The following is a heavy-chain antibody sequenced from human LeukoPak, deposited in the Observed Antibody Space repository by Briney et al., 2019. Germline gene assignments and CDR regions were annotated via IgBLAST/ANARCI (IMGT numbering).Heavy chain of an antibody. CDR3: ARSGRGTYYYFDW. V-gene: IGHV1-18*01. Sequence: VKVSCKAFGYSFTRYGMSWVRQAPGQGPEWMGWISGSNGNTNYAQKFQGRVTLTTDTSASTAYMELRSLRSDDTAVYYCARSGRGTYYYFDWWGQGTLVTVSS. CDR2: ISGSNGNT. D-gene: IGHD1-26*01. J-gene: IGHJ4*02. CDR1: GYSFTRYG.